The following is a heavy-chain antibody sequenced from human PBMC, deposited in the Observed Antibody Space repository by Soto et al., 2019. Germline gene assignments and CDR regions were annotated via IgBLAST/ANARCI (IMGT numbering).Heavy chain of an antibody. CDR3: AGGQAGWA. CDR1: GYTFTSYD. Sequence: QVQLVQSGAEVKKPGASVKVSCKASGYTFTSYDINWVRQATGQGLEWMGWMNPNSGNTGYAHKFQGRVTMTRNTSIRTAYMALMSLRSESTAVNSCAGGQAGWAWGQGTGVSVSS. V-gene: IGHV1-8*01. J-gene: IGHJ5*02. CDR2: MNPNSGNT.